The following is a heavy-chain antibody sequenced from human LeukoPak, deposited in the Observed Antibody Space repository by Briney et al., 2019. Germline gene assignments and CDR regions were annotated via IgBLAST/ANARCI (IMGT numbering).Heavy chain of an antibody. J-gene: IGHJ3*02. V-gene: IGHV6-1*01. CDR3: AREVAGTGAFDI. CDR2: TYYRSNWYN. Sequence: SQTLSLTCAISGDSVSSNTAAWNWISQSPSRGLEWLGRTYYRSNWYNDYAISVKGRITVNPDTSKNQFSLQLNSLTPEDTAIYYCAREVAGTGAFDIWGQGTVVTVSS. D-gene: IGHD6-19*01. CDR1: GDSVSSNTAA.